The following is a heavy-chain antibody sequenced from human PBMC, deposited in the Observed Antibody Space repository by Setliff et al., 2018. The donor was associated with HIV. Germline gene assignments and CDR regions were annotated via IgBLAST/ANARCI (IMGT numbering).Heavy chain of an antibody. CDR2: ISGYNGNT. J-gene: IGHJ6*03. CDR1: GYTFSRYG. D-gene: IGHD6-13*01. CDR3: ATGAETYSSSWEAYYMDV. V-gene: IGHV1-18*01. Sequence: ASVKVSCKASGYTFSRYGISWVRQAPGQGLEWMGWISGYNGNTKYVQKFQGRVTMTTDTSTSTVYMELRSLRSDDTAVYYCATGAETYSSSWEAYYMDVWGKGTTVTVSS.